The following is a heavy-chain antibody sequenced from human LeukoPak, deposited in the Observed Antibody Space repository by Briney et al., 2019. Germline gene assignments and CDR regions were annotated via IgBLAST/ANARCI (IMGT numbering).Heavy chain of an antibody. J-gene: IGHJ4*01. CDR1: GFTFSTYE. Sequence: PGGSLRLSCAASGFTFSTYEMDWVRQAPGKGLEWVSYISSSDNTVYYADSVKGRFTISRDNAKNSLYLQMNSLRAEDTAVYFCAREWYYGSGCYTLDYWSQGTLVIVSS. CDR3: AREWYYGSGCYTLDY. D-gene: IGHD3-10*01. V-gene: IGHV3-48*03. CDR2: ISSSDNTV.